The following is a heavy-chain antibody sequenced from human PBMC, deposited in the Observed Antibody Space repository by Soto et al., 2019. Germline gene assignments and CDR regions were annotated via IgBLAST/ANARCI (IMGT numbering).Heavy chain of an antibody. V-gene: IGHV4-34*01. CDR2: INHSGSA. J-gene: IGHJ4*02. Sequence: SETLSLTCAVYGESFSGYIWTWIRQTPGKGLQWIGQINHSGSASYNPSLKSRVTISVHTSNSQFSLKLTSVTAADTAVYYCARVQRPSRSYYYGSGSSSPASFDYWGQGTLVTVSS. CDR3: ARVQRPSRSYYYGSGSSSPASFDY. D-gene: IGHD3-10*01. CDR1: GESFSGYI.